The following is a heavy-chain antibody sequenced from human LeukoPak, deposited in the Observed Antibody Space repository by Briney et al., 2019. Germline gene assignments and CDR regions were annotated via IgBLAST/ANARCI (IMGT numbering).Heavy chain of an antibody. CDR2: IYYSGST. V-gene: IGHV4-30-4*01. Sequence: PSQTLSLTCTVSGGSISSGDYYWSWIRQPPGKGLEWIGYIYYSGSTYYNPSLKSRVTISVDTSKNQFSLKLGSVTAADTAVYYCTRDPGKGSMVRGAYYYYYGVDVWGQGTTVTVS. CDR3: TRDPGKGSMVRGAYYYYYGVDV. J-gene: IGHJ6*02. CDR1: GGSISSGDYY. D-gene: IGHD3-10*01.